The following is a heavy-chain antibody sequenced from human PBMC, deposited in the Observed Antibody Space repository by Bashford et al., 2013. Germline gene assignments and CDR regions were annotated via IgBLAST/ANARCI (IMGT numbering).Heavy chain of an antibody. J-gene: IGHJ4*02. CDR2: LIPVFGAP. D-gene: IGHD3-22*01. V-gene: IGHV1-69*15. CDR3: LRTMGTYDSTGYYTDY. Sequence: IVWVRQAPGQGLEWMGRLIPVFGAPNYAQKFQGRLTITADESTSTAYMELSSLTSEDTAVYYCLRTMGTYDSTGYYTDYWGQGTLVTVSS.